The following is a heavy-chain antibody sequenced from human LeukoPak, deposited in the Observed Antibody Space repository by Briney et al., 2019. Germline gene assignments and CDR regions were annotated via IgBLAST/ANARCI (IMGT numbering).Heavy chain of an antibody. J-gene: IGHJ4*02. Sequence: GRSLRLSCAASGFTFGSYAMHWVRQAPGKGLEWVAVISYDGSNKYYADSVKGRFTISRDNSKNTLYLQMNSLRAEDTAVYYCARDKTIFTYFDYWGQGTLVTVSS. CDR1: GFTFGSYA. D-gene: IGHD3-3*01. CDR2: ISYDGSNK. V-gene: IGHV3-30*01. CDR3: ARDKTIFTYFDY.